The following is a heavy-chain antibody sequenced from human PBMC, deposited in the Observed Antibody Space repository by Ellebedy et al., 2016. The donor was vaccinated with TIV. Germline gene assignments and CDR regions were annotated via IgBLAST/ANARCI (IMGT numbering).Heavy chain of an antibody. D-gene: IGHD6-13*01. CDR2: INSDGSRI. V-gene: IGHV3-74*01. Sequence: GESLKISXAASGFTFSNRWMHWVRQAPGKGLVWVSAINSDGSRITYADPVKGRFTISRDNARNMLYLQMNSLRAEDTAVYHCASGRGSSWWYWGQGTVVTVSS. CDR1: GFTFSNRW. J-gene: IGHJ4*02. CDR3: ASGRGSSWWY.